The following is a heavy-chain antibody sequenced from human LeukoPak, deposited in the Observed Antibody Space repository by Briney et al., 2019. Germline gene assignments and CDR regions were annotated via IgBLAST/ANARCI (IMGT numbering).Heavy chain of an antibody. CDR1: GFTFSHHG. D-gene: IGHD3-10*01. V-gene: IGHV3-30*02. CDR2: IRNDGSNH. J-gene: IGHJ6*03. CDR3: ASTPFVRGVPHNYYYYYYMDV. Sequence: GGSLRLSCAASGFTFSHHGMHWVRQAPGKGLEWVAFIRNDGSNHYYADSVKGRFTISRDNAKNSLYLQMNSLRAEDTAVYYCASTPFVRGVPHNYYYYYYMDVWGKGTTVTISS.